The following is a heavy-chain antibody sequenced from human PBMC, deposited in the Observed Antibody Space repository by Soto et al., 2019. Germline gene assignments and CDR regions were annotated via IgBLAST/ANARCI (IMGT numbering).Heavy chain of an antibody. CDR3: ARVHSSGWYGYYYYGMDV. J-gene: IGHJ6*02. V-gene: IGHV6-1*01. CDR2: TYYRSKWYN. CDR1: GDSVSSNSAA. D-gene: IGHD6-19*01. Sequence: PSQTLSLTCVISGDSVSSNSAAWNWIRQSPSRGLEWLGRTYYRSKWYNDYAVSVKSRITINPDTSKNQFSLQLNSVTPEDTAVYYCARVHSSGWYGYYYYGMDVWGQGTTVTVSS.